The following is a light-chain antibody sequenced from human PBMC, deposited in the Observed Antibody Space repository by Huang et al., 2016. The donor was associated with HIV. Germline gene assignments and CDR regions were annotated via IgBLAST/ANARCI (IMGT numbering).Light chain of an antibody. Sequence: EIVMTQSPATLSVSPGERATLSCRASQTVNSNLAWYQHKPGQAPRLLIDGASTRATGVPARFSGSGAGTKFTLTISSLQAEDVAVYYCQQYNNWLAFGQGTKVEIK. CDR3: QQYNNWLA. CDR1: QTVNSN. CDR2: GAS. V-gene: IGKV3-15*01. J-gene: IGKJ1*01.